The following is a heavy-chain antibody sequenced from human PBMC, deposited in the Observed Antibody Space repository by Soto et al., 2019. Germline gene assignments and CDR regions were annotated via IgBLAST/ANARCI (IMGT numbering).Heavy chain of an antibody. V-gene: IGHV4-31*03. J-gene: IGHJ6*02. CDR2: IYYSGST. CDR1: GGSISSGGYY. CDR3: ARELRFGEDYYGMDV. D-gene: IGHD3-10*01. Sequence: QVQLQESGPGLVKPSQTLSLTCTVSGGSISSGGYYWSWIRQHPGKGLEWSGYIYYSGSTYYNPSLKSRVTISVDTSKNQFSLKLSSVPAADTAVYYCARELRFGEDYYGMDVWGQGTTVTVSS.